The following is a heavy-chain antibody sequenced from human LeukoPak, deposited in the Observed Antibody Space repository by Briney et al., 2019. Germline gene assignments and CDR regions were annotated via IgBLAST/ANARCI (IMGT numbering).Heavy chain of an antibody. CDR1: GFTFSSYE. CDR2: ISSSGSTI. J-gene: IGHJ4*02. D-gene: IGHD3-22*01. CDR3: ARELLGYDSSGYHS. V-gene: IGHV3-48*03. Sequence: GGSLRLSCAASGFTFSSYEMNWVRQAPGKGLEWVSYISSSGSTIYYADSVKGRFTISRDNAKNSLYLQMNSLRAEDTAVYYCARELLGYDSSGYHSWGQGTLVTVSS.